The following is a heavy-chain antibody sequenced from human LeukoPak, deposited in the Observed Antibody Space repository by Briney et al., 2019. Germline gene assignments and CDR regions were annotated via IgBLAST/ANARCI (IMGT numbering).Heavy chain of an antibody. D-gene: IGHD2-2*02. Sequence: PGGPLRLSCAASGFTFSSCSMSWVRQPPGKGLEWGSSISSSSSYIYYADSVKGRFTISRDNAKNSLYLQMNSLRAEDTAVYYCARAQVPAAIFGAFDIWGQGTMVTVSS. CDR3: ARAQVPAAIFGAFDI. J-gene: IGHJ3*02. V-gene: IGHV3-21*01. CDR1: GFTFSSCS. CDR2: ISSSSSYI.